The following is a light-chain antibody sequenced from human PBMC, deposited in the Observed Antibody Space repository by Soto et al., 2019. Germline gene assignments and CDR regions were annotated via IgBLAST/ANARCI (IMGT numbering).Light chain of an antibody. CDR2: DAN. V-gene: IGLV2-11*01. CDR1: TGDVGAYNF. CDR3: CSYAGSFTWV. J-gene: IGLJ3*02. Sequence: QSALTQPRSVSGSPGQSVTISCTGTTGDVGAYNFVSWYQLYPGKAPKLMMYDANKRPSGVPDRFSASKSGNTASLTISGLQAEDEADYHCCSYAGSFTWVFGGGTKLTVL.